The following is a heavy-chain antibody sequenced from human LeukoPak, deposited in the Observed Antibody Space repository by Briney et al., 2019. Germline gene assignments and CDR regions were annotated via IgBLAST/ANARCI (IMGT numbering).Heavy chain of an antibody. CDR3: AGFFYDNSGDAFDL. D-gene: IGHD3-22*01. Sequence: SVKVPCKASGGSFTFTSHAISWVRQAPGQGLEWMGGLIPIYGSANYAQKFQGRLTITSDESTRTVYMELSSLRPEDSAVHYCAGFFYDNSGDAFDLWGQGTMVTVSS. CDR2: LIPIYGSA. CDR1: GGSFTFTSHA. J-gene: IGHJ3*01. V-gene: IGHV1-69*13.